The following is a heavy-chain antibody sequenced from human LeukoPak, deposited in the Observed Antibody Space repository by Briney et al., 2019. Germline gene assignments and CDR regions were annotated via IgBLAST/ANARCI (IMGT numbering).Heavy chain of an antibody. CDR1: GGSISSGSYC. D-gene: IGHD3-9*01. Sequence: KPSETLSLTCTVSGGSISSGSYCWSWIRQPAGKGLEWIGHIYTSGSTNYNPSLKSRVTISLDTSKNQFSLKLSSVTAADTAVYYCASDHMDYDVLTGPRENWFDPWGQGTLVTVSS. CDR3: ASDHMDYDVLTGPRENWFDP. CDR2: IYTSGST. V-gene: IGHV4-61*09. J-gene: IGHJ5*02.